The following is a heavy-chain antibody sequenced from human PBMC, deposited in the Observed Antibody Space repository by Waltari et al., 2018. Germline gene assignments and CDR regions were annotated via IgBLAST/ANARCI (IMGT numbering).Heavy chain of an antibody. D-gene: IGHD3-22*01. CDR3: AREGLYDSSGYPTAGFDY. CDR2: IYYSGST. CDR1: GGSISSGGSY. Sequence: QVQLQESGPGLVKPSQTLSLTCTVSGGSISSGGSYWSWIRQPPGKGLEWIGYIYYSGSTYYNPSLKSRVTISVDTSKNQFSLKLSSVTAADTAVYYCAREGLYDSSGYPTAGFDYWGQGTLVTVSS. V-gene: IGHV4-31*03. J-gene: IGHJ4*02.